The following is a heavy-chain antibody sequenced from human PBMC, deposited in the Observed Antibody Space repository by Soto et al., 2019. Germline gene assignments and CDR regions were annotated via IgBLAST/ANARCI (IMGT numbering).Heavy chain of an antibody. Sequence: SETLSLTCTVSGGSISSGGYYWSWIRQHPGKGLEWIGYIYYSGSTYYNPSLKSRVTISVDTSKNQFSLKLSSVTAADTAVYYCARDQMGLNSGYDYYMDVWGKGTTVTVSS. CDR2: IYYSGST. CDR3: ARDQMGLNSGYDYYMDV. CDR1: GGSISSGGYY. J-gene: IGHJ6*03. V-gene: IGHV4-31*03. D-gene: IGHD1-26*01.